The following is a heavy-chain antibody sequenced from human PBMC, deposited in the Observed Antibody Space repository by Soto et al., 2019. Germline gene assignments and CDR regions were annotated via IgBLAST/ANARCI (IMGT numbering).Heavy chain of an antibody. V-gene: IGHV1-69*01. CDR1: EGTFNSYA. CDR3: ASRASRWYPYCFDS. J-gene: IGHJ4*02. D-gene: IGHD6-13*01. Sequence: QAQVVQSGAEVRKPGSSVKLSCKASEGTFNSYAIAWVRQAPGQGLEWMGGIIPYSNTLNYAQKFQDRVTITADDSTNTVYMELSSLRSDDTAVYFCASRASRWYPYCFDSWAQGTLVTVSS. CDR2: IIPYSNTL.